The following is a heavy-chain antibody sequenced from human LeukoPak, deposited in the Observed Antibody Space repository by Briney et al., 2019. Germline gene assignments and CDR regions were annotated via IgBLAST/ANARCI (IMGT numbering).Heavy chain of an antibody. D-gene: IGHD3-10*01. J-gene: IGHJ5*02. V-gene: IGHV1-2*02. Sequence: ASVKVSCKASGYTFTGYYMHWVRQAPGQGLEWMGWINPNSGGTNYAQKFQGRVTMTRDTSISTAYMELSRLRSDDTGVYYCARDGRGIYGSGTLGPWGQGTLVTVSS. CDR2: INPNSGGT. CDR1: GYTFTGYY. CDR3: ARDGRGIYGSGTLGP.